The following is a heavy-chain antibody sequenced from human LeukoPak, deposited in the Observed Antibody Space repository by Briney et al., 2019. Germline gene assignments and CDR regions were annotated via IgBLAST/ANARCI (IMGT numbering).Heavy chain of an antibody. CDR1: GGSISSGGYY. CDR3: ASPYMVRGVILFDY. V-gene: IGHV4-31*03. D-gene: IGHD3-10*01. J-gene: IGHJ4*02. Sequence: SETLSLTCTVSGGSISSGGYYWSWIRQHPGKGLEGIGYIYHSGSTYYNPSLKSRVTISVDTSKNQFSLKLSSVTAADTAVYYCASPYMVRGVILFDYWGQGTLVTVSS. CDR2: IYHSGST.